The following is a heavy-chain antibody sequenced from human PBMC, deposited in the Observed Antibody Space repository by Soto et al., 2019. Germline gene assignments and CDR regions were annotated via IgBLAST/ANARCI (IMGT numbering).Heavy chain of an antibody. J-gene: IGHJ4*02. D-gene: IGHD2-21*02. CDR3: ASSIVVVTAIRGYFDY. V-gene: IGHV1-69*13. Sequence: GASVKVSCKASGGTFSSYAISWVRQAPGQGLEWMGGIIPIFGTANYAQKFQGRVTITADESTSTAYMELSSPRSEDTAVYYCASSIVVVTAIRGYFDYWGQGTLVTVSS. CDR1: GGTFSSYA. CDR2: IIPIFGTA.